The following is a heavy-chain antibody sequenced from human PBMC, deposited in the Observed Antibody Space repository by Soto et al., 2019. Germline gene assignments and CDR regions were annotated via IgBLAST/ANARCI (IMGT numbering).Heavy chain of an antibody. CDR2: ITHRGSP. J-gene: IGHJ4*02. CDR3: ATIPGSDYSDPHDF. V-gene: IGHV4-34*01. Sequence: SESLSLTCAVYGGSFSSYHWTWVRQPPGRGLEWIGEITHRGSPNYNPSFKSRVTISIDMSKNQFSLDLSSLTAADTAVYYCATIPGSDYSDPHDFWGQGTLVTVSS. CDR1: GGSFSSYH. D-gene: IGHD4-17*01.